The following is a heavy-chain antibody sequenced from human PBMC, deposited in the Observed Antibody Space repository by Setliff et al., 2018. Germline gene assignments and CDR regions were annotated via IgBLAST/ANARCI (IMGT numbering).Heavy chain of an antibody. CDR3: ARVREWELLKNWFDP. CDR1: GGTFSSSA. D-gene: IGHD1-26*01. CDR2: IIIMFGTT. V-gene: IGHV1-69*05. Sequence: SVKVSCKASGGTFSSSAISWVRQAPGQGLEWMGGIIIMFGTTNYAQKFQGRVTITTDKATSTSYMELNRLRYEDTAVYYCARVREWELLKNWFDPWGQGTLVTVSS. J-gene: IGHJ5*02.